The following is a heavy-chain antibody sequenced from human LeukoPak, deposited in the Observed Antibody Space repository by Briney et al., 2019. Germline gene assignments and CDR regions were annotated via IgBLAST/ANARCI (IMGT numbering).Heavy chain of an antibody. J-gene: IGHJ6*03. Sequence: SETLSLTCTVSDVSITIYYWTWIRQPPGKGLEWIGYIDHTGITNYNPSLNSRVTISRDTSKNHFSLELTSATAADTAVYFCARGRVSSSTRYSTYYYYFYMDVWGKGTTVTVSS. D-gene: IGHD4-11*01. CDR1: DVSITIYY. CDR2: IDHTGIT. V-gene: IGHV4-59*01. CDR3: ARGRVSSSTRYSTYYYYFYMDV.